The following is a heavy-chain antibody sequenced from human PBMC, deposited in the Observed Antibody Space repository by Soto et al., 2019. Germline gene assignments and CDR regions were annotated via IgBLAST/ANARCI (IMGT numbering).Heavy chain of an antibody. Sequence: PGGSLRLSCAASGFTFSSYGMHWVRQAPGKGLEWVAVISYDGSNKYYADSVKGRFTISRDNSKNTLYLQMNSLRAEDTAVYYCAKDRGNWKYFSYWDQGTLGTVSS. CDR1: GFTFSSYG. CDR3: AKDRGNWKYFSY. D-gene: IGHD1-20*01. CDR2: ISYDGSNK. J-gene: IGHJ4*02. V-gene: IGHV3-30*18.